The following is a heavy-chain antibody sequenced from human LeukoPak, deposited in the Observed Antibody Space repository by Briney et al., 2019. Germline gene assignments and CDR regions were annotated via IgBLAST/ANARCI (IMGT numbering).Heavy chain of an antibody. CDR1: GGSFSGYY. J-gene: IGHJ4*02. V-gene: IGHV4-34*01. Sequence: KPSETLSLTCAVYGGSFSGYYWSWIRQPPGKGLEWIGEINHSGSTNYNPSLKSRVTISVDTSKNQFSLKLSSVTAADTAVYYCARGTVWHIVVGGAPHYYFDYWGQGTLVTVSS. CDR2: INHSGST. CDR3: ARGTVWHIVVGGAPHYYFDY. D-gene: IGHD2-21*01.